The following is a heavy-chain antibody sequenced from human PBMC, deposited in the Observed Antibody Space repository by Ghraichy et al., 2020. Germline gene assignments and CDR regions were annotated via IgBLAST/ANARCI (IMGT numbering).Heavy chain of an antibody. D-gene: IGHD3-10*01. J-gene: IGHJ5*02. Sequence: ASVKVSCKTSGYIFTGYYIHWVRQAPGQGLEWMAWINPNTGAVKFAQKFQGRVTMTRDTSISTAYMELRGLTFDDTAVYFCARVGINMLRGKKGWSWFDPWGQGTLVTVSS. CDR2: INPNTGAV. CDR1: GYIFTGYY. V-gene: IGHV1-2*02. CDR3: ARVGINMLRGKKGWSWFDP.